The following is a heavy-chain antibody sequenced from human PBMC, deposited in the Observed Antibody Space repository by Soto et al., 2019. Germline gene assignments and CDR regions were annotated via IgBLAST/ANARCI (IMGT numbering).Heavy chain of an antibody. J-gene: IGHJ6*02. CDR1: GYIFVNYG. CDR3: VMVDNYVTPTPQDV. CDR2: ISPYTGNT. D-gene: IGHD3-16*01. V-gene: IGHV1-18*01. Sequence: QVQLVQSGDEVKKPGASVKVSCKASGYIFVNYGIAWVRQAPGQGLEWMGWISPYTGNTHSATKIQGRLTMTTETXPSTAYMDLGSLTSDDTAVYYCVMVDNYVTPTPQDVWGQGTTVTVSS.